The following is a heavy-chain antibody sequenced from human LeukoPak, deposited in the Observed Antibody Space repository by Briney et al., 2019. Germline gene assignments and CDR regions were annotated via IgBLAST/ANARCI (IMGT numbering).Heavy chain of an antibody. J-gene: IGHJ4*02. CDR1: GFTFSSYS. CDR2: ISSSSSYI. CDR3: ARDGDVDTAMVSSYFDY. D-gene: IGHD5-18*01. Sequence: GGSLRLSXAASGFTFSSYSMNWVRQSPGKGLEWLSSISSSSSYIYYADSVKGRFTISRDNAKNSLYLQMNSLRAEDMAVYYCARDGDVDTAMVSSYFDYWGQGTLVTVSS. V-gene: IGHV3-21*01.